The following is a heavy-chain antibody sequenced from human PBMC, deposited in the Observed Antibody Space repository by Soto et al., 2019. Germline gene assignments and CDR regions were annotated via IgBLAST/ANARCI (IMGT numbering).Heavy chain of an antibody. J-gene: IGHJ4*02. D-gene: IGHD6-19*01. Sequence: GGSLRLSCAASGFTFSSYAMHWVRQAPGKGLEWVAVISYDGSNKYYADSVKGRFTISRDNSKNTLYLQMNSLRAEDTAVYYCARAQYSSGWFDYWGQGTLVTVSS. CDR2: ISYDGSNK. V-gene: IGHV3-30-3*01. CDR1: GFTFSSYA. CDR3: ARAQYSSGWFDY.